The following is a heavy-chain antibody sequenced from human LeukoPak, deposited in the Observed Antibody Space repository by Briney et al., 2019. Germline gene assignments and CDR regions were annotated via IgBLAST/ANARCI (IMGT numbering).Heavy chain of an antibody. CDR3: ARYSIVGATMVFDY. V-gene: IGHV3-74*01. J-gene: IGHJ4*02. CDR2: INSDGSST. CDR1: GFTFSSYW. Sequence: PGGSLRLSCAVSGFTFSSYWMHWVRQAPGKGLVWVSRINSDGSSTSYADSVKGRFTISRDNAKNTLYLQMNRLRAEDTAVYYCARYSIVGATMVFDYWGQGTLVTVSS. D-gene: IGHD1-26*01.